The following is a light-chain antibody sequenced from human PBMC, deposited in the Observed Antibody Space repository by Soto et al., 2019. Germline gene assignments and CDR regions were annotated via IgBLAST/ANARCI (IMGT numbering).Light chain of an antibody. CDR1: QNVISSY. V-gene: IGKV3-20*01. CDR3: QQYDSSHLT. CDR2: GTS. J-gene: IGKJ4*01. Sequence: ETVLTQSPGTLSLSPGERATLSCRASQNVISSYLAWYQQKPGQAPSLLVYGTSSRAAGIPDRFSGSGSGTDFTLTISRLEPEDFAVYYCQQYDSSHLTFGGGTKVEIK.